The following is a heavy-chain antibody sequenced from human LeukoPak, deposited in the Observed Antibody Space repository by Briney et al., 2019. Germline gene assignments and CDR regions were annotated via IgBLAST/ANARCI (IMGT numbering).Heavy chain of an antibody. V-gene: IGHV3-66*01. CDR2: IYSGGST. D-gene: IGHD1-26*01. Sequence: GGSLRLSCAASGFTVSSNYMSWVRQAPGKGLEWVSVIYSGGSTYYADSVKGRFTISRDNSKNTLYLQMNSLRAEDTAVYYCARSRDSGSYLYYFDYWGQGVLVTVSS. CDR3: ARSRDSGSYLYYFDY. CDR1: GFTVSSNY. J-gene: IGHJ4*02.